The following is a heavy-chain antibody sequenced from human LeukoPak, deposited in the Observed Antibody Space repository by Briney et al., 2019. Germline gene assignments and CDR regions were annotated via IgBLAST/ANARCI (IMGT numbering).Heavy chain of an antibody. CDR3: AKDLLMANGVFDAFDI. CDR1: GFTFRSFA. D-gene: IGHD5-24*01. Sequence: GGSLRLSCVASGFTFRSFAMSWVRQAPGRGLQWVSIISDSGTMTYYADAVKGRLTISRDNSKNTLYLQMDSLRTEDTAVYYCAKDLLMANGVFDAFDIWGRGTMVSVSS. CDR2: ISDSGTMT. V-gene: IGHV3-23*01. J-gene: IGHJ3*02.